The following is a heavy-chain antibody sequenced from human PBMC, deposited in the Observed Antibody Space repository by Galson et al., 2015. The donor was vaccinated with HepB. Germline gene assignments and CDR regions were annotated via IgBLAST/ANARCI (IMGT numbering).Heavy chain of an antibody. D-gene: IGHD3-10*01. CDR3: ASMVRGVIPNQAFDY. CDR1: GYTLTELS. CDR2: FDPEDGET. J-gene: IGHJ4*02. Sequence: SVKVSCKVSGYTLTELSMHWVRQAPGKGLEWMGGFDPEDGETIYAQKFQGRVTMTEDTSTDTAYMELSSLRSEDTAVYYCASMVRGVIPNQAFDYWGQGTLVTVSS. V-gene: IGHV1-24*01.